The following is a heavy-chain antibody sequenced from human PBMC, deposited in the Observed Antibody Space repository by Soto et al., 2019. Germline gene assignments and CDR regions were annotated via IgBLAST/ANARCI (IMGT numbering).Heavy chain of an antibody. V-gene: IGHV1-69*13. J-gene: IGHJ6*04. CDR2: IIPIFGTA. CDR1: GGTFSSYA. D-gene: IGHD2-2*01. Sequence: SVKVSCKASGGTFSSYAISWVRQAPGQGLEWMGGIIPIFGTANYAQKFQGRVTITADESTSTAYMELSSLRSEDTAVYYCARVCISTSCYYYYGMDVWGKGTTVTVSS. CDR3: ARVCISTSCYYYYGMDV.